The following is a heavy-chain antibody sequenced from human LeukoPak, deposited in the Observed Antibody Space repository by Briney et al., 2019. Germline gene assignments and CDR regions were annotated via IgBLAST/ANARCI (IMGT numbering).Heavy chain of an antibody. CDR2: ISPNSGGT. Sequence: ASVKVSCKASGYTFTGYYMHWVRQAPGQGLEWMGWISPNSGGTNYAQKFQGRVTMTRDTSISTAYMELSRLRSDDTAVYYCARDAPKGLWFGKDGMDVWGQGNTVTVSS. CDR1: GYTFTGYY. D-gene: IGHD3-10*01. V-gene: IGHV1-2*02. CDR3: ARDAPKGLWFGKDGMDV. J-gene: IGHJ6*02.